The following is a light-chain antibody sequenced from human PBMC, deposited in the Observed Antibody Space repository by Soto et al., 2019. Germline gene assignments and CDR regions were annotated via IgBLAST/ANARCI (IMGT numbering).Light chain of an antibody. CDR1: SSDVGGYNY. J-gene: IGLJ1*01. CDR2: AVS. Sequence: QSALTQPASVSGSPGQSITISCTGTSSDVGGYNYVSWYQQHPGKAPNLIIYAVSKRPSGVSNRFSGSKSGNTASLTISGLQAEDEADYYCSSYTSYSPYVFGTGTKSPS. CDR3: SSYTSYSPYV. V-gene: IGLV2-14*01.